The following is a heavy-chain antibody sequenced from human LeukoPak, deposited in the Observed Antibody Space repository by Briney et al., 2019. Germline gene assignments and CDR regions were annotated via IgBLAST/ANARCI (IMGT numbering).Heavy chain of an antibody. D-gene: IGHD2-2*02. CDR2: IYSGGST. CDR3: ARDYCSSTSCYKYYYMDV. CDR1: GFTVSSNY. Sequence: GGSLRLSCAASGFTVSSNYMSWVRQAPGKGLEWVSVIYSGGSTYYADSVKGRFTISRDNSKNTLYLRMNSLRAEDTAVYYCARDYCSSTSCYKYYYMDVWGKGTTVTVSS. J-gene: IGHJ6*03. V-gene: IGHV3-53*01.